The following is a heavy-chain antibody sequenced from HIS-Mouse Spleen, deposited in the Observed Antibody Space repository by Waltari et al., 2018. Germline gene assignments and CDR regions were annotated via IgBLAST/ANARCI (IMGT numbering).Heavy chain of an antibody. J-gene: IGHJ4*02. Sequence: EVQLVESGGGLVQPGGSLKLSCAASGFTFSGSAMHWVRQASGKGVEWVGRIRRKANSYATAYAASVKGRFTISRDDSKNTAYLQMNSLKTEDTAVYYCTGGSWSGYYFDYWGQGTLVTVSS. CDR2: IRRKANSYAT. CDR1: GFTFSGSA. V-gene: IGHV3-73*01. CDR3: TGGSWSGYYFDY. D-gene: IGHD3-3*01.